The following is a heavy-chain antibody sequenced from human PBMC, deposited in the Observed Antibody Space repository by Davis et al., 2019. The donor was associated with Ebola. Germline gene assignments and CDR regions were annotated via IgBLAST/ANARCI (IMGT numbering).Heavy chain of an antibody. Sequence: PSETLSLTCTVSGGSISSYYWSWIRQPPGKGLEWIGYIYYSGSTNYNPSLKSRVTISVDTSKNQFSLKLSSVTAADTAVYYCARLLVMVADDQGPDNYYYYYGMDVWGQGTTVTVSS. J-gene: IGHJ6*02. CDR3: ARLLVMVADDQGPDNYYYYYGMDV. D-gene: IGHD2-15*01. V-gene: IGHV4-59*08. CDR2: IYYSGST. CDR1: GGSISSYY.